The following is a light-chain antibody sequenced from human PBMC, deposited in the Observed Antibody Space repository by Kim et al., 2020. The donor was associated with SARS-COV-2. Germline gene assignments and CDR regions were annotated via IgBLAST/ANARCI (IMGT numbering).Light chain of an antibody. V-gene: IGLV3-9*01. CDR3: QVWDSSTAV. CDR2: RDS. CDR1: NIGSKN. Sequence: SVALGQTARVTCGGNNIGSKNVHWQQQKPGQAPVVVIYRDSNRPSGIPERFSGSNAGNTATLTISRAQDGDEADYYCQVWDSSTAVFGGGTQLTVL. J-gene: IGLJ3*02.